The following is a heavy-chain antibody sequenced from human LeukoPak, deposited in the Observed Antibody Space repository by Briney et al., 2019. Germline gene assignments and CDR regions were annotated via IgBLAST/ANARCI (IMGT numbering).Heavy chain of an antibody. V-gene: IGHV3-74*03. J-gene: IGHJ4*02. D-gene: IGHD4-11*01. CDR1: GFTLSDHW. CDR3: ARGYSDWLR. Sequence: GGSLRLSCVASGFTLSDHWMYWVRQGPSRGLAHVSRVESDASRTTYADSVKGRFTISRDNAKNSLSLQMSGLRVEDTAVYYCARGYSDWLRWGQGTQVTVSS. CDR2: VESDASRT.